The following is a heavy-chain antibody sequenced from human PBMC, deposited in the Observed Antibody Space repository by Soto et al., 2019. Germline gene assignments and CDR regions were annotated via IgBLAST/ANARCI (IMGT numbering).Heavy chain of an antibody. CDR1: GGSISWSSYY. CDR2: IYYSGNT. J-gene: IGHJ5*02. D-gene: IGHD3-10*01. V-gene: IGHV4-39*01. Sequence: SETLSLTCSVSGGSISWSSYYWGWIRQPPGKGLEWIGSIYYSGNTNYNPSLTSRVTISVDTSRNQFSLKLTSVTAADTAVYYCARIGGLMVRGVHNWFDPWGQGILVTVSS. CDR3: ARIGGLMVRGVHNWFDP.